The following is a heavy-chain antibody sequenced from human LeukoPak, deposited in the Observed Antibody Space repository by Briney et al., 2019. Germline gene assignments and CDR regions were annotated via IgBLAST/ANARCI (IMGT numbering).Heavy chain of an antibody. CDR1: GFTFSNYA. CDR3: AKAYGTNGYYQLPIDF. J-gene: IGHJ4*02. CDR2: ITAGGDTT. V-gene: IGHV3-23*01. D-gene: IGHD3-22*01. Sequence: GGSLRLSCAASGFTFSNYAMSWVRQAPGKGLECVSCITAGGDTTYYADSVKGRFTISRDNSRNTLYLQLSNLRAEDTAIYYCAKAYGTNGYYQLPIDFWGQGTLVTVSS.